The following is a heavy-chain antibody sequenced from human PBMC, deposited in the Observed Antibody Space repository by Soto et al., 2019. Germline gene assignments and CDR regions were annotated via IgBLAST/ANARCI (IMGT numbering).Heavy chain of an antibody. J-gene: IGHJ5*02. D-gene: IGHD4-17*01. CDR3: AHRTTTVTWWFDP. CDR2: IYVDADK. CDR1: GFSLTTSGLG. Sequence: QITLKESGPTLVKPTQTLTLTFTFSGFSLTTSGLGVGWIRQPPGTALEWLAVIYVDADKRYSPSLKSRHTLTNETSKTQVVLTMTTIHPADTATFFSAHRTTTVTWWFDPWGPGALVTVSS. V-gene: IGHV2-5*02.